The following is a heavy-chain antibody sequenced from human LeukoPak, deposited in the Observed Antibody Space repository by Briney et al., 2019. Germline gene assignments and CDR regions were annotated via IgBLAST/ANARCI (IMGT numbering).Heavy chain of an antibody. CDR2: IDYSGGN. Sequence: AESLSLTCAVSGTSISPHYRSWIRQPPGKGLEYIGYIDYSGGNTYNPSLKSRVTISINTSENHCSLILPSLLTPDPASYYCAREVGDADSDNWFDPWGEGTLVTVSS. J-gene: IGHJ5*02. V-gene: IGHV4-59*11. D-gene: IGHD2-21*02. CDR1: GTSISPHY. CDR3: AREVGDADSDNWFDP.